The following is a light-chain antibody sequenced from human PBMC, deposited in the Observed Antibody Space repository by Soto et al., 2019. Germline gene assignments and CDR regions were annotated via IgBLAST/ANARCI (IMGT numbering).Light chain of an antibody. V-gene: IGKV3-15*01. CDR3: QQYNNWPLYS. Sequence: EIVMTQSPATLSMSPGVRATLSCRASQSVSNNLAWYQQKPGQAPRLLMYDASTRATGIPARFSGSGSGMEFTLTISILQSEDFAVYYCQQYNNWPLYSCGQGTRLEIK. CDR2: DAS. J-gene: IGKJ2*03. CDR1: QSVSNN.